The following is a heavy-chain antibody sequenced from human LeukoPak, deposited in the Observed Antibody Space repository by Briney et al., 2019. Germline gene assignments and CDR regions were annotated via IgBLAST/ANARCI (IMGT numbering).Heavy chain of an antibody. V-gene: IGHV3-23*01. D-gene: IGHD3-22*01. J-gene: IGHJ1*01. CDR1: GFTFSSYW. CDR3: AKFGLKNYYDSSGYALGYFQH. CDR2: ISGSGGST. Sequence: PGGSLRLSCAASGFTFSSYWMSWVRQAPGKGLEWVSAISGSGGSTYYADSVKGRFTISRDNSKNTLNLQMKSLRAEDTAVYYCAKFGLKNYYDSSGYALGYFQHWGQGTLVTVSS.